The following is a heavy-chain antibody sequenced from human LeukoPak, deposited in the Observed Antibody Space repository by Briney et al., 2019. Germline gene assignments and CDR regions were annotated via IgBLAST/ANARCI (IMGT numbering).Heavy chain of an antibody. Sequence: ASVKVSCKVSGYSFIENYLHWVRQAPGQGLEWTGLINPHTGAANYSHKFEGRVTMTRDTSISTAYMHLNRLKFDDTATYYCARGKRGYSPWGQGTPVTVSS. D-gene: IGHD3-22*01. V-gene: IGHV1-2*02. CDR2: INPHTGAA. CDR1: GYSFIENY. J-gene: IGHJ5*02. CDR3: ARGKRGYSP.